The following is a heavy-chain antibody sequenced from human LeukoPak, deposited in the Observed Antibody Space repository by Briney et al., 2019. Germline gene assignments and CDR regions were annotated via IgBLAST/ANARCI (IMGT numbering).Heavy chain of an antibody. CDR3: ARERQWLANWFDP. D-gene: IGHD6-19*01. V-gene: IGHV4-30-2*01. CDR1: GGSISSGGYS. CDR2: IYHSGST. J-gene: IGHJ5*02. Sequence: SETLSLTCVVSGGSISSGGYSWSWIRQPPGKGLEWIGYIYHSGSTYYNPSLKSRVTISVDRSKNQFSLKLSSVTAADTAVCYCARERQWLANWFDPWGQGTLVTVSS.